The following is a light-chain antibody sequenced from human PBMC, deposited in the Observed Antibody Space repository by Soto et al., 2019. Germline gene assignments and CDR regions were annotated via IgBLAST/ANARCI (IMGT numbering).Light chain of an antibody. CDR2: DAS. J-gene: IGKJ1*01. CDR3: QQYYSCPWT. CDR1: QSISSW. V-gene: IGKV1-5*01. Sequence: DVPITQCPSPLSPSLGARVTTTCRASQSISSWLAWYQQKPGKAPKLLIYDASSLESGVPSRFSGTESGTEFTLTISSLQPDDFATYYWQQYYSCPWTFGQGTKVDIK.